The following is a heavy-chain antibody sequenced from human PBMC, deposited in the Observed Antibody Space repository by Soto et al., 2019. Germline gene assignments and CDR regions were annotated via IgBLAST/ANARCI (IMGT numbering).Heavy chain of an antibody. CDR2: IKEDGSEK. J-gene: IGHJ5*01. D-gene: IGHD3-10*01. CDR1: GLTFSSYW. Sequence: EVQLVESGGGLAQPGGSLRLSCVASGLTFSSYWMTWVRQAPGKGLELVANIKEDGSEKYYVDSVKGRFTISRDNAKNSLYLQMTNLRVEDTAVYSCARGEAFGADPWGQGTLVTVSS. V-gene: IGHV3-7*01. CDR3: ARGEAFGADP.